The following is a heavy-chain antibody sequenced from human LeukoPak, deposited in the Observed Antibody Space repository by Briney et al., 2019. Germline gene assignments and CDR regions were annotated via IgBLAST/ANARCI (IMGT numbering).Heavy chain of an antibody. Sequence: PSETLSLTCTVSGGSISSGGYYWSWTRQHPGKGLEWLGYIYYSGSTYYNPSLKSRVTISVDTSKNQFSLKLSCVTAADTAVYYCARFRPTVSPYSSGWYPPYYFDYWRQGTLVTVSS. CDR3: ARFRPTVSPYSSGWYPPYYFDY. V-gene: IGHV4-31*03. J-gene: IGHJ4*02. CDR1: GGSISSGGYY. CDR2: IYYSGST. D-gene: IGHD6-19*01.